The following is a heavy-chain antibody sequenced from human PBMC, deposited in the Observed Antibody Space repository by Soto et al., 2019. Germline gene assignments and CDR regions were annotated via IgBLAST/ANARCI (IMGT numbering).Heavy chain of an antibody. CDR2: ISGTSDMT. CDR1: GFTFSSYP. V-gene: IGHV3-23*01. CDR3: AKYRWGATTVTSIN. J-gene: IGHJ1*01. Sequence: PGGSLRLSCVGSGFTFSSYPMNWVRQAPGKGLEWVSAISGTSDMTHYANSVTGRFTISRDNSKNTLYLQVSSLRVEDTAIYYCAKYRWGATTVTSINWGRGTLVTVSS. D-gene: IGHD4-4*01.